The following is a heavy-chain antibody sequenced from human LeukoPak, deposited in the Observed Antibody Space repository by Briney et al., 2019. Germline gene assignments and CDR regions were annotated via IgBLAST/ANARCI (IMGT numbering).Heavy chain of an antibody. CDR2: VNPNSGDT. D-gene: IGHD2/OR15-2a*01. CDR1: GYTFTDYY. V-gene: IGHV1-2*02. CDR3: ARGRRILWRDPNAGDFFDY. Sequence: ASVKVCCKASGYTFTDYYIHWVRQAPGQGLEWMGWVNPNSGDTDYAQKFQDRVIMTRDTSINTAYIEPSSLRSDDTAVYYCARGRRILWRDPNAGDFFDYWGQGTLVIVSS. J-gene: IGHJ4*02.